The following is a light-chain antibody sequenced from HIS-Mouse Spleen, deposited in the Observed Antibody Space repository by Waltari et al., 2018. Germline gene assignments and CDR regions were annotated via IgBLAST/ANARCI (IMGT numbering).Light chain of an antibody. CDR2: DVS. Sequence: QSARTQPRSVSGSPGQSVTIPCTGTSSDVGGYNYVPWYQQHPGKAPKLMIYDVSKRPSGVPDRFSGSKSGNTASLTISGLQAEDEADYYCCSYAGSYTGVFGTGTKVTVL. J-gene: IGLJ1*01. V-gene: IGLV2-11*01. CDR1: SSDVGGYNY. CDR3: CSYAGSYTGV.